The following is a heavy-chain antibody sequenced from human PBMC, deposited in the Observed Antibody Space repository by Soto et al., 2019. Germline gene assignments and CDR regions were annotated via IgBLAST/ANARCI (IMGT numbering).Heavy chain of an antibody. CDR2: LNPNGGVT. V-gene: IGHV1-2*04. CDR3: ARASGAAAATIDSYCSYKDG. CDR1: GDSFNDYY. J-gene: IGHJ6*03. D-gene: IGHD1-26*01. Sequence: QVQLVQSGAEVRKPGASVTVPCRSSGDSFNDYYIHWVRQAPGQGFGWRGWLNPNGGVTKYAQKFQGWVSMTRDTSIMSVYMRPSRLRSDGTAVYYCARASGAAAATIDSYCSYKDGWGTGPRVTVSS.